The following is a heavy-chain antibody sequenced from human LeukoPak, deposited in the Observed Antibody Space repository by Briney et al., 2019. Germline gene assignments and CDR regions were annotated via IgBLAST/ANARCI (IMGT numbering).Heavy chain of an antibody. CDR1: GYTFTSYG. V-gene: IGHV1-18*04. CDR3: ARWYYDTLTGYYALYYFDY. D-gene: IGHD3-9*01. CDR2: ISAYNGNT. Sequence: ASVKVSCKASGYTFTSYGISWVRQAPGQGLEWMGWISAYNGNTNYAQKLQGRVTMTTDTSTSTAYMELRSLRSDDTAVYYCARWYYDTLTGYYALYYFDYWGQGTLVTVSS. J-gene: IGHJ4*02.